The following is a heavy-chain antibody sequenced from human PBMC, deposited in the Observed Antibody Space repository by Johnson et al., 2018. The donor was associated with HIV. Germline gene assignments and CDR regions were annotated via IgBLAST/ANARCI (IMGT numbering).Heavy chain of an antibody. V-gene: IGHV3-30-3*01. CDR3: ARVGVSGYDLAAFDI. D-gene: IGHD5-12*01. J-gene: IGHJ3*02. Sequence: QVLLVESGGGVVQPGRSLRLSCAASGFTFDDYAMHWVRQAPGKGLEWLALLSYDGINKYYADSVKGRFSISRDNSRNTLYLQMSSLRPEDTAVYFCARVGVSGYDLAAFDIWGQGTMVTVSS. CDR1: GFTFDDYA. CDR2: LSYDGINK.